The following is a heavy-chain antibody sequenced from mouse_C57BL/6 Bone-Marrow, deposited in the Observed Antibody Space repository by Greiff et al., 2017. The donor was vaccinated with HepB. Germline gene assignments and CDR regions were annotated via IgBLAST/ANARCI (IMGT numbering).Heavy chain of an antibody. J-gene: IGHJ1*03. CDR2: IDPANGNT. CDR1: GFNIKNTY. Sequence: VQLKESVAELVRPGASVKLSCTASGFNIKNTYMHWVKQRPEQGLEWIGRIDPANGNTKYAPKFQGKATITADTSSNTAYLQLSSLTSEDTAIYYWAAITTVVATPDWYFDVWGTGTTVTVSS. V-gene: IGHV14-3*01. D-gene: IGHD1-1*01. CDR3: AAITTVVATPDWYFDV.